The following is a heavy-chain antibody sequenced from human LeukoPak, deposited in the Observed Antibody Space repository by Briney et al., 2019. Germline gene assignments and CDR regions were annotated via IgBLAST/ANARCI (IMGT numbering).Heavy chain of an antibody. J-gene: IGHJ4*02. CDR2: ITGSSDYI. CDR3: AIQVGATLGTDY. CDR1: GFTFSRST. V-gene: IGHV3-21*04. D-gene: IGHD1-26*01. Sequence: GGSLRLSCAASGFTFSRSTMDWVRQAPGKGLEWVSSITGSSDYIYYADSVKGRFTISRDNTKNSLSLQMNSLRAEDTALYYCAIQVGATLGTDYWGQGTLVTVSS.